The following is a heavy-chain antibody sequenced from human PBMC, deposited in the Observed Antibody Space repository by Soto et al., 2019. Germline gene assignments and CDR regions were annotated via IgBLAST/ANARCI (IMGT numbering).Heavy chain of an antibody. D-gene: IGHD3-10*01. Sequence: SVKVSCKASGGTFSSYAISLVRQAPGQGLEWMGGIIPIFGTANYAQKFQGRVTITADESTSTAYMELSSLRSEDTAVYYCARGVEITMVRGVIITSPFGYYYYGMDVWGQGTTVTVSS. CDR3: ARGVEITMVRGVIITSPFGYYYYGMDV. V-gene: IGHV1-69*13. CDR2: IIPIFGTA. CDR1: GGTFSSYA. J-gene: IGHJ6*02.